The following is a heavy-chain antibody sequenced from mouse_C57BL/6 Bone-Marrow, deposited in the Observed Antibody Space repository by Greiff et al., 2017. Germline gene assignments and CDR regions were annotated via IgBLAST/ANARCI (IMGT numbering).Heavy chain of an antibody. CDR1: GYTFTSYT. D-gene: IGHD1-1*01. J-gene: IGHJ3*01. V-gene: IGHV1-4*01. Sequence: QVQLKESGAELARPGASVKMSCKASGYTFTSYTMHWVKQRPGQGLEWIGYINPSSGYTKYNQKFKDKATLTADKSSSTAYMQLSSLTSEDSAVYYCARSPNYYGTGFAYWGQGTLVTVSA. CDR3: ARSPNYYGTGFAY. CDR2: INPSSGYT.